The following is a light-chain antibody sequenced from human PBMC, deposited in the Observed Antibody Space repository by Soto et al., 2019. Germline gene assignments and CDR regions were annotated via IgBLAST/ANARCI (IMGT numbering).Light chain of an antibody. CDR2: AAS. CDR3: KHYNSYSEA. Sequence: DIQLTQSPSFLSASVGDRVTITCRASQGISSYLAWYQQKPGKAPKLLIYAASTLQSGVQSRFRGSGYGTEFTLTISSLQPQDFPTYYCKHYNSYSEAFGQVTKV. V-gene: IGKV1-9*01. CDR1: QGISSY. J-gene: IGKJ1*01.